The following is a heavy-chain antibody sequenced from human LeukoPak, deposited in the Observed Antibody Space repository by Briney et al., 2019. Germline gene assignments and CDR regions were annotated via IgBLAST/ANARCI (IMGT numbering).Heavy chain of an antibody. Sequence: SETLSLTCTVSGGSISSSSYYWGWIRQPPGKGLEWIGSIYYSGSTYYNPSLKSRVTISVDTSKNQFSLKLSSVTAADTAVYYRVRHPLRQWVTTEIDYWGQGTLVTVSS. V-gene: IGHV4-39*01. D-gene: IGHD1-1*01. J-gene: IGHJ4*02. CDR2: IYYSGST. CDR1: GGSISSSSYY. CDR3: VRHPLRQWVTTEIDY.